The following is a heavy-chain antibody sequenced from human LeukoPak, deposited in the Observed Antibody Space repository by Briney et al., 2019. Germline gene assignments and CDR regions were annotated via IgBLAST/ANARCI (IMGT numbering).Heavy chain of an antibody. CDR1: GGSVTSFY. Sequence: SETLSLTCAVSGGSVTSFYWSWIRQPPGQGLEWIGHIYYTGSASYNPSLKSRLSISIDTSKNQFSLNLTSVTAADTAVYYCARVGGDSGTSPRFFFDYWGQGTLVTVSS. CDR3: ARVGGDSGTSPRFFFDY. D-gene: IGHD4-23*01. J-gene: IGHJ4*02. CDR2: IYYTGSA. V-gene: IGHV4-59*02.